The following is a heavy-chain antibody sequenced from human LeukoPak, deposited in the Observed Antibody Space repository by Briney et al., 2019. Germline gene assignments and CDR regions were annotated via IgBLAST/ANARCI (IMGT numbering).Heavy chain of an antibody. CDR2: IYPGDSDT. D-gene: IGHD2-8*01. V-gene: IGHV5-51*01. Sequence: GESLKISCEASGYTFTNDWIGWVRQMPGKGLEWMGIIYPGDSDTRYSPSFQGQVTISADKSISTAYLQWSSLKASDTAMYYCARSMDDAFDIWGQGTMVTVSS. CDR3: ARSMDDAFDI. CDR1: GYTFTNDW. J-gene: IGHJ3*02.